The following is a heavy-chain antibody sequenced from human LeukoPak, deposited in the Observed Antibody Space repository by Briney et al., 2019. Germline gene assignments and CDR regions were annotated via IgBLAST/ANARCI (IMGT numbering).Heavy chain of an antibody. J-gene: IGHJ4*02. CDR3: ARGADEGDIADY. D-gene: IGHD5-12*01. CDR2: ISGSGGST. Sequence: PGGSLRLSCAASGFTFSSYAMSWVRQAPGKGLEWVSAISGSGGSTYYADSVKGRFTISRDNAKNSLYLQMNSLRAEDTAVYYCARGADEGDIADYWGQGTLVTVSS. CDR1: GFTFSSYA. V-gene: IGHV3-23*01.